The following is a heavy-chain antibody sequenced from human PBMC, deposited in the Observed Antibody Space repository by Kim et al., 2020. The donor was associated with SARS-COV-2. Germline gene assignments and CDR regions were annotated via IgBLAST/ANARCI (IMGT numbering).Heavy chain of an antibody. CDR2: INAGNGNT. CDR1: GYTFTSYA. J-gene: IGHJ6*02. D-gene: IGHD2-8*01. Sequence: ASVKVSCKASGYTFTSYAIHWVRQAPGQRLEWMGWINAGNGNTKYSQKFQGRVTITRDTSASTAYMELSSLRSEDTAVYYCARARGVGYCTNGVCLGSSDYGMDVWGQGTTVTVSS. CDR3: ARARGVGYCTNGVCLGSSDYGMDV. V-gene: IGHV1-3*01.